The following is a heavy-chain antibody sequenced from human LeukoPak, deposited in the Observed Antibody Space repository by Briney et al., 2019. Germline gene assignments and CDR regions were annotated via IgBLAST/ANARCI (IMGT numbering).Heavy chain of an antibody. J-gene: IGHJ6*03. D-gene: IGHD3-10*01. CDR1: GGSFSGYY. CDR2: INHSGST. Sequence: SETLSLTCAVYGGSFSGYYWSWIRQPPGKGLEWIGEINHSGSTNYNTSLKSRVTISVDTSKNQFSLKLSSVTAADTAVYYCARGRKGITMVRGVIGGYYYYMDVWGKGTTVTISS. CDR3: ARGRKGITMVRGVIGGYYYYMDV. V-gene: IGHV4-34*01.